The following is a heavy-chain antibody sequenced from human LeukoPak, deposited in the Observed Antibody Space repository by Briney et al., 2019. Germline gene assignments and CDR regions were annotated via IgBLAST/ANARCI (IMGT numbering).Heavy chain of an antibody. CDR1: GFTFSSYA. CDR3: AKDTDYGDYYFDS. Sequence: TGGSLRLSCAASGFTFSSYAMSWVRQAPGKGLEWVSAISGSGGSTYYADSVKGRFTISRDNSKNTLYLQMNSLRAEDTAVYYCAKDTDYGDYYFDSWGQGTLVTVSS. V-gene: IGHV3-23*01. D-gene: IGHD4-17*01. CDR2: ISGSGGST. J-gene: IGHJ4*02.